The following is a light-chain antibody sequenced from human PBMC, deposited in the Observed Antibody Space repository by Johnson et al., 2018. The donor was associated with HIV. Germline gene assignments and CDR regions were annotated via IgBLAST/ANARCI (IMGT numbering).Light chain of an antibody. CDR3: GTWDSSLSAYV. V-gene: IGLV1-51*02. Sequence: QSVLTQPPSVSAAPGQKVTISCSGSSSNIGKNYVSWYQQLPGTAPKLLIYEDTKRHSGIPDRFSGSKSGTSATLGITGLQTGDEADYYCGTWDSSLSAYVFGTRTKVHVL. CDR2: EDT. J-gene: IGLJ1*01. CDR1: SSNIGKNY.